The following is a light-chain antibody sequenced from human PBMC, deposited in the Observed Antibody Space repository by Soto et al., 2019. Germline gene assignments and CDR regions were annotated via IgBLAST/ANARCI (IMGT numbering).Light chain of an antibody. J-gene: IGKJ1*01. CDR3: QQYNNDWA. V-gene: IGKV1-5*03. CDR1: QSISSW. Sequence: DIQMTQSPSTLSASVGDRVTITCRASQSISSWLAWYQQKPGTAPKLLIYKASSLQSGVPSRFSGSGSGTEFTLTISGLQPDDFATYYCQQYNNDWAFGQGTKVDIK. CDR2: KAS.